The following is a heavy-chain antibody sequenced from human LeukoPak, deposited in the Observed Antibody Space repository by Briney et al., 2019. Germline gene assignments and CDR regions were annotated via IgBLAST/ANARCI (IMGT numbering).Heavy chain of an antibody. D-gene: IGHD3-10*01. CDR1: GFTLSSYA. V-gene: IGHV3-64D*06. CDR2: ININGGST. CDR3: VKDRHFYYGSGSLLEY. Sequence: GGSLRLSCSASGFTLSSYAMHWVRQAPGKGLEYVSVININGGSTNYADSVKSRFTISRDNSKNTLYLQMSSLRAEDTAVYYCVKDRHFYYGSGSLLEYWGQGTLVTVSS. J-gene: IGHJ4*02.